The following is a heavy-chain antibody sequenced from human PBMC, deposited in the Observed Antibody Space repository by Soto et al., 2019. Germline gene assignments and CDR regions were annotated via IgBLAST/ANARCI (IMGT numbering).Heavy chain of an antibody. CDR3: ARDLLGRPHTAMGTPSFDY. V-gene: IGHV1-69*08. Sequence: QVQLVQSGAEVKKPGSSVKVSCKASGGTFSSYTISWVRQAPGQGLEWMGRIIPILGIANYAQKFQGRVTITADKSTSTAYMELSSLISEDTAVYYCARDLLGRPHTAMGTPSFDYWGQGTLVTVSS. CDR1: GGTFSSYT. CDR2: IIPILGIA. J-gene: IGHJ4*02. D-gene: IGHD5-18*01.